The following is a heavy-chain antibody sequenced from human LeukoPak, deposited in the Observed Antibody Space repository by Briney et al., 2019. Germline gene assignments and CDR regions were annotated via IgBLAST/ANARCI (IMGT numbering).Heavy chain of an antibody. Sequence: SETLSLTCTVPGGSISSYYWSWVRQPPGKGLEWIGYIYYSGSTNYNPSLKSRVTISIDTSKNQFSLRLSSVTAADTAVYYCARDTHYYGMDVWGQGTTVTVSS. CDR1: GGSISSYY. J-gene: IGHJ6*02. CDR2: IYYSGST. CDR3: ARDTHYYGMDV. V-gene: IGHV4-59*01.